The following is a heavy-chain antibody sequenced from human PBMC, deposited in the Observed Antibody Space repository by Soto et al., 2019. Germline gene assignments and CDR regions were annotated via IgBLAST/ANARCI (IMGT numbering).Heavy chain of an antibody. V-gene: IGHV1-69*04. Sequence: SVKVSCKASGGTFSSYTISWVRQAPGQGLEWMGRIIPILGIANYAQKFQGRVTITADKSTSTAYMELSSLRSEDTAVYYCARDPIVRNWNYSQGISDFDYWGQGTLVTVSS. D-gene: IGHD1-7*01. CDR3: ARDPIVRNWNYSQGISDFDY. CDR1: GGTFSSYT. CDR2: IIPILGIA. J-gene: IGHJ4*02.